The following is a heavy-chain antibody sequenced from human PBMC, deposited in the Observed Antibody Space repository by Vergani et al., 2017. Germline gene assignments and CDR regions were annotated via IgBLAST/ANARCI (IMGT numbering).Heavy chain of an antibody. D-gene: IGHD2-2*01. CDR1: GFTFSSYS. V-gene: IGHV3-21*03. CDR3: TPRDIVVVPAAIGEFDY. CDR2: ISSSSSYI. J-gene: IGHJ4*02. Sequence: EVQLVESGGGLVKPGGSLRLSCAASGFTFSSYSMNWVRQAPGKGLEWVSSISSSSSYIYYADSVKGRFTISRDNAKNSLYLQMNSLRAEDTAVYYCTPRDIVVVPAAIGEFDYWGQGTLVTVSS.